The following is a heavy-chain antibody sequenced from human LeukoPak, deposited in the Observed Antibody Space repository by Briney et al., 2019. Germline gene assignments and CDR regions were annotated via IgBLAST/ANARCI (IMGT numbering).Heavy chain of an antibody. CDR3: ARGNSSSSWNYYYYYYMDV. CDR2: IYTSGST. D-gene: IGHD6-6*01. V-gene: IGHV4-61*02. J-gene: IGHJ6*03. Sequence: SQTLSLTCTVSGGSISSGSYYWSWIRQPAGKGLEWIGRIYTSGSTNYNPSLKSRVTISVDTSKNQFSLKLNSVTAADTAVYYCARGNSSSSWNYYYYYYMDVWGKGTTVTVSS. CDR1: GGSISSGSYY.